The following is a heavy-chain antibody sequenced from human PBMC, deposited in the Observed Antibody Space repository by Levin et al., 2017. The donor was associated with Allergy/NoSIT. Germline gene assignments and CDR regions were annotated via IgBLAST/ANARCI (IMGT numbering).Heavy chain of an antibody. D-gene: IGHD1/OR15-1a*01. Sequence: SCAVSGFTISEYAMAWVRQAPGKGLEWVSVITGGGFNTYYGDSVKGRFTVSRDDSKDTLYLELNSLGGEDTAVYYCAKEQGGTSGCSFDVWGQGTMVTVSS. V-gene: IGHV3-23*01. J-gene: IGHJ3*01. CDR3: AKEQGGTSGCSFDV. CDR1: GFTISEYA. CDR2: ITGGGFNT.